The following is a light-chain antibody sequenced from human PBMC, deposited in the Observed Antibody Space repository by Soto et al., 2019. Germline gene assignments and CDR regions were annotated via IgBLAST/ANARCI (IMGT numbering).Light chain of an antibody. V-gene: IGLV1-51*01. Sequence: QCVLSDPRSVSSAPGGMVTICCAGSSSNIGGNSVSWYQQLPGTAPKLLIYDDNKRPSGITDRFSGSKSGTSATLGITGFQTGDEADYYCGSWDSSLSVYVFGTGTKVTVL. CDR3: GSWDSSLSVYV. J-gene: IGLJ1*01. CDR2: DDN. CDR1: SSNIGGNS.